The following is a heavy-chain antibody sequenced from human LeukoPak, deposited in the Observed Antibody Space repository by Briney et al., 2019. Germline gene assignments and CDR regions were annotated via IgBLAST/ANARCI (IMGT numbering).Heavy chain of an antibody. CDR2: ISSNGDNT. D-gene: IGHD3-16*01. Sequence: PGGSLRLSCSASGFTFTSYAMHWVRQAPGKGLEYVSGISSNGDNTYYADSVKGRFTISRDNSKNTLYLQMSSLRAEDTAVYYCVRKGGVGVFDIWAKGQWSPSLQ. CDR3: VRKGGVGVFDI. V-gene: IGHV3-64D*09. J-gene: IGHJ3*02. CDR1: GFTFTSYA.